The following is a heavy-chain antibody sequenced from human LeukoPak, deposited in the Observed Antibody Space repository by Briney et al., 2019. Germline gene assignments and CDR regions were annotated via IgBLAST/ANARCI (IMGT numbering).Heavy chain of an antibody. J-gene: IGHJ5*02. CDR2: IYYSGST. D-gene: IGHD3-10*01. V-gene: IGHV4-59*01. CDR1: GSSISSYY. CDR3: ARDITMVRGVIRWFDP. Sequence: SETLSLTCTVSGSSISSYYWSWIRQPPGKGLEWIGYIYYSGSTNYNPSLKSRVTISVDTSKNQFSLKLSSVTAADTAVYYCARDITMVRGVIRWFDPWGQGTLVTVSS.